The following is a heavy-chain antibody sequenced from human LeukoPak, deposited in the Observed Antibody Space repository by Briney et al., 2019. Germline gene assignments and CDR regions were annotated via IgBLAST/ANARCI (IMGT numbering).Heavy chain of an antibody. D-gene: IGHD3-22*01. CDR2: INPNSGGT. J-gene: IGHJ4*02. CDR1: GYTFTGYY. CDR3: ARADLYYYDSSGYN. V-gene: IGHV1-2*06. Sequence: ASVTVSCKASGYTFTGYYMHWVRQAPGQGLEWMGRINPNSGGTNYAQKFQGRVTMTRDTSISTAYMELSRLRSDDTAVYYCARADLYYYDSSGYNWGQGTLVTVSS.